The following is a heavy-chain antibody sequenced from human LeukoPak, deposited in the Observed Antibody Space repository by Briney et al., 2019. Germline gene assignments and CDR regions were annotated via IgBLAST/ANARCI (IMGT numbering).Heavy chain of an antibody. V-gene: IGHV3-30*02. Sequence: GGSLRLSCAASGFTFSSYGMQWLRPAPGKGLEWVAFIWYDGSNKYYADSVKGRFTISRDNSKNSLYLQMNSLRAEDTAVYYCTTALNFDILTGLYQPIAAFDVWGQGTLVTVSS. CDR2: IWYDGSNK. D-gene: IGHD3-9*01. CDR1: GFTFSSYG. CDR3: TTALNFDILTGLYQPIAAFDV. J-gene: IGHJ3*01.